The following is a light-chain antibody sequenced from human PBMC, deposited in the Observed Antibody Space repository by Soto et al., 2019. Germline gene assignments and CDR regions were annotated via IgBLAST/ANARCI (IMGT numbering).Light chain of an antibody. J-gene: IGKJ1*01. CDR2: KAS. CDR1: QTISGY. Sequence: DIQMTQSPSSLSASVGDRVTITCRASQTISGYLNWYQQKPGQAPNLLIYKASTLESGVPSRFSGSGSGTEFTLTVSSLQPDDFATYYCHQYHNFPRTFGQGTKVDIK. V-gene: IGKV1-5*03. CDR3: HQYHNFPRT.